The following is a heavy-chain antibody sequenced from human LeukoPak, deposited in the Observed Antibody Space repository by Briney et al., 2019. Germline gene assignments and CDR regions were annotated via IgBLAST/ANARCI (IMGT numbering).Heavy chain of an antibody. CDR1: RFTFSSYG. J-gene: IGHJ4*02. Sequence: GGSLRLSCAASRFTFSSYGMHWVRQAPGKGLEWVAFIRYDGRNKYYADSVKGRFTISRDNSKNTLYLQMNSLRAEDTAVYYCARGLCSSSCPADYWGQGTLVTVSS. CDR3: ARGLCSSSCPADY. CDR2: IRYDGRNK. D-gene: IGHD6-13*01. V-gene: IGHV3-30*02.